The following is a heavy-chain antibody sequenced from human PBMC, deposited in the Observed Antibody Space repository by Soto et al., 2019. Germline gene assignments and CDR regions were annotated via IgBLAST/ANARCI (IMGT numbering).Heavy chain of an antibody. CDR2: IIPIFGTA. J-gene: IGHJ3*02. D-gene: IGHD6-19*01. CDR1: GGTFSSYA. Sequence: QVQLVQSGAEVKKPGSSVKVSCKASGGTFSSYAISWVRQAPGQGLEWMGGIIPIFGTANYAQKFQCRVTITEDESTSTAYMELSSLRSEDRAVYYCARYLEIAVACTGYAFDIWGQGTMVTVSS. CDR3: ARYLEIAVACTGYAFDI. V-gene: IGHV1-69*12.